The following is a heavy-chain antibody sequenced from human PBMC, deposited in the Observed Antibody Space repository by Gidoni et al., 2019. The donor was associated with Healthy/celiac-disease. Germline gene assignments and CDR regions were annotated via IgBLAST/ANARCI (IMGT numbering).Heavy chain of an antibody. CDR3: ARVSERYSYGYEFDY. V-gene: IGHV3-21*01. CDR2: ISSSSSYI. Sequence: EVQLVEAGGEPGGSLRLSCAASGFTFSSYSMNWVRQAPGKGPVWGSSISSSSSYIYYADSVTGRFTISRDNAKNSLYLQMNSLRAEDTAVYYCARVSERYSYGYEFDYWGQGTLVTVSS. CDR1: GFTFSSYS. J-gene: IGHJ4*02. D-gene: IGHD5-18*01.